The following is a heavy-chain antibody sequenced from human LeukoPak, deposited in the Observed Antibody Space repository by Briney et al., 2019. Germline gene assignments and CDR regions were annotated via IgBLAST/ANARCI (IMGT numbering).Heavy chain of an antibody. J-gene: IGHJ4*02. D-gene: IGHD2/OR15-2a*01. V-gene: IGHV3-48*02. CDR2: IRGSGGPT. Sequence: AGGSLRLSCAAPGFTFSSYSMNWVRQAPGKGLEWVSYIRGSGGPTYYADSVKGRFTISRDNAKNSLYLQLNSLRDEDTAVYYCVKYPAALDYWGKGTLVTASP. CDR3: VKYPAALDY. CDR1: GFTFSSYS.